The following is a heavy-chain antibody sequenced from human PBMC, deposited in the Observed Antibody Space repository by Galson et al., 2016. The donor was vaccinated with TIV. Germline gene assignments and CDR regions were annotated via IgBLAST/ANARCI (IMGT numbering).Heavy chain of an antibody. V-gene: IGHV3-23*01. Sequence: SLRLSCAASAFSLSRHAMSWVRQAPGKGLEWVSAISGSGVDIYYADSVKGRFTISRDNSMNTLYLQMNSLRAEDTAVYYCAKDSGSYFSYWYFDLWGRGTLVTVSS. CDR2: ISGSGVDI. D-gene: IGHD3-10*01. J-gene: IGHJ2*01. CDR3: AKDSGSYFSYWYFDL. CDR1: AFSLSRHA.